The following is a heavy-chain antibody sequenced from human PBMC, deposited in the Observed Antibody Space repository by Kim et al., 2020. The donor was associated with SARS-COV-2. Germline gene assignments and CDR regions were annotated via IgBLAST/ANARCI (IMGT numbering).Heavy chain of an antibody. D-gene: IGHD6-19*01. CDR3: ARGGGYSSGKAKFDY. Sequence: SETLSLTCTVSGGYINNYYWSWIRQPAGKGLEWIGRIYASGTTNYNPSLKSRVTMSVDTSKNQFSLNLSSVTAADTAVYYCARGGGYSSGKAKFDYWGQGTLVTASS. CDR1: GGYINNYY. V-gene: IGHV4-4*07. J-gene: IGHJ4*02. CDR2: IYASGTT.